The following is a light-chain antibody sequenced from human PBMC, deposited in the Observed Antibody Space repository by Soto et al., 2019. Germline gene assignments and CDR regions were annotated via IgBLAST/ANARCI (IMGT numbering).Light chain of an antibody. CDR2: AAS. Sequence: DIQTTQSPSSVSASVGDRVTITCRASQDVSNWLAWYQQKPGRAPKLLIYAASRLQSGVPSRFSGSGSGTNFTLTISSLQPEDLATYYCLQSHSFPLFTFGPGTKVDSK. J-gene: IGKJ3*01. CDR3: LQSHSFPLFT. V-gene: IGKV1-12*01. CDR1: QDVSNW.